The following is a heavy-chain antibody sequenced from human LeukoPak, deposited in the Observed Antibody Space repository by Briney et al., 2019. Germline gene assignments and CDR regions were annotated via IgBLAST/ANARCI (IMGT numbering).Heavy chain of an antibody. Sequence: TSETLSLTCTVSGGSISSYYWSWIRQPPGKGLEWIGYIYYSGSTNYNPSLKSRVTISVDTSKNQFSLKLSSVTAADTAVYYCARLPLVRGDQFYYYYGMDVWGQGTTVTVSS. CDR1: GGSISSYY. V-gene: IGHV4-59*08. J-gene: IGHJ6*02. CDR3: ARLPLVRGDQFYYYYGMDV. CDR2: IYYSGST. D-gene: IGHD3-10*01.